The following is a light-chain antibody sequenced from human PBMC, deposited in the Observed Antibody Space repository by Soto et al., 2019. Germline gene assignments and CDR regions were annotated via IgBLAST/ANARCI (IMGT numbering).Light chain of an antibody. CDR3: SSYAGSNILV. CDR1: GSDVGGYKY. Sequence: QSVLTQPPSASGSPGQSVTISCTGPGSDVGGYKYVSWYQHHRGRAPKLMIYEVTKRPSGVPARFSGSKSGNTASLTVSGLQAEDEADYYCSSYAGSNILVFGGGTKLTVL. CDR2: EVT. J-gene: IGLJ2*01. V-gene: IGLV2-8*01.